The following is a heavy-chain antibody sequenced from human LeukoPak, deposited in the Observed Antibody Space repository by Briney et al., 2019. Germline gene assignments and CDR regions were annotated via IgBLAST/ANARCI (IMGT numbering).Heavy chain of an antibody. D-gene: IGHD6-13*01. V-gene: IGHV4-34*01. Sequence: PSETLSLTCAVYGGSFSGYYWSWIRQPPGKGLEWIGEINHSGSTNYNPSLKSRVTISVDTSKNQFSLKLRYVTAADTAVYYCASYSFSWFAEYFQHWSQGTLVTVSS. CDR3: ASYSFSWFAEYFQH. CDR2: INHSGST. CDR1: GGSFSGYY. J-gene: IGHJ1*01.